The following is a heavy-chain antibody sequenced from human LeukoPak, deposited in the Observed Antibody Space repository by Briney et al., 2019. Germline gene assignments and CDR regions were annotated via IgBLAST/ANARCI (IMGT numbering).Heavy chain of an antibody. Sequence: PGGSLILSCAASGFTFTTYTMNWVCQAPGKGLEWVSDISSSGSYIDYADSVKGRFTISRENAKNSLFLQMSSLRVEDTAVYYCARSLIADGAFDIWGQGTMVTVSS. CDR3: ARSLIADGAFDI. CDR1: GFTFTTYT. CDR2: ISSSGSYI. D-gene: IGHD2-21*01. V-gene: IGHV3-21*01. J-gene: IGHJ3*02.